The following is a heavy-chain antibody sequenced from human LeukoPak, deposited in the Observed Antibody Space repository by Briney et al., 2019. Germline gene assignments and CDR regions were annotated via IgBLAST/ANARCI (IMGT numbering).Heavy chain of an antibody. D-gene: IGHD5-18*01. V-gene: IGHV3-23*01. CDR1: GFTFSSYG. Sequence: GGSLRLSCAASGFTFSSYGMSWVRQAPGKGLEWVSAISGSGGSTYYADSVKGRFTISRDNSKNTLYLQMNSLRTEDTAVYYCAKGGVIQLWLLDYWGQGTLVTVSS. CDR2: ISGSGGST. J-gene: IGHJ4*02. CDR3: AKGGVIQLWLLDY.